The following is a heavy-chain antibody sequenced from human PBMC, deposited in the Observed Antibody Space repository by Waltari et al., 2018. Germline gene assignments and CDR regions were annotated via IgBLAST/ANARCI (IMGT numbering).Heavy chain of an antibody. J-gene: IGHJ2*01. CDR1: GDSMSTYY. V-gene: IGHV4-59*01. Sequence: QVQLQESGPGLVKPSETLSLACTVSGDSMSTYYWCWVRQPPGERLEWVGCVHYSGKTHYNPSLKSRVAISVDTPKNQFSLHLSSVTAADTAGYFCARGDSRKPRVFYDISGTGWYFDLWGRGTLVTVSS. CDR3: ARGDSRKPRVFYDISGTGWYFDL. CDR2: VHYSGKT. D-gene: IGHD3-22*01.